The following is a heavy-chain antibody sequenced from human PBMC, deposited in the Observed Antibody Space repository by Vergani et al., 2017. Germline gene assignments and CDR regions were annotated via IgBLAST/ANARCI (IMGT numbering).Heavy chain of an antibody. D-gene: IGHD3-16*01. V-gene: IGHV3-9*01. Sequence: EVQLVESGGGLVQPGRSLRLSCAASGFTFDDYAMHWVRQAPGKGLEWVSGISWNSGSIGYADSVKGRFTISRDNAKNSLYLQMNSLRAEDTAVYYCARDSGGYVWGSYEAWFDPWGQGTLVTVSS. CDR2: ISWNSGSI. J-gene: IGHJ5*02. CDR1: GFTFDDYA. CDR3: ARDSGGYVWGSYEAWFDP.